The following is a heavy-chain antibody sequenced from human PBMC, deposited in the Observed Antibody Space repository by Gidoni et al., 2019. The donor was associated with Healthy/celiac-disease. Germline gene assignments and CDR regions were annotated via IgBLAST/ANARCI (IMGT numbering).Heavy chain of an antibody. V-gene: IGHV3-21*01. CDR3: ARDYFGEDSYGLHYYYYYYMDV. D-gene: IGHD5-18*01. J-gene: IGHJ6*03. Sequence: EVQLLESGGGLVKPGGSLRLPCPASGSTFSSYSMNWVSQAPGKGLEWVSSISSSSRYIYYADSVKGRFTISRDNAKNSLDRQMNSLRAEDTAVYYCARDYFGEDSYGLHYYYYYYMDVWGKGTTVTVSS. CDR2: ISSSSRYI. CDR1: GSTFSSYS.